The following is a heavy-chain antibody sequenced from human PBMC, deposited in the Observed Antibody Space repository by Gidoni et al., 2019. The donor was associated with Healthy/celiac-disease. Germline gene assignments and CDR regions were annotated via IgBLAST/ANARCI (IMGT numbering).Heavy chain of an antibody. CDR2: IYPGDSDT. D-gene: IGHD2-2*01. Sequence: EVQLVQSGAEVKKLGESLKICWKGSGYSVTRYWIGWVRQMPGKGQEWMGIIYPGDSDTRYSPSCQGQVTISADKSISTAYLQWSSLKASDTAMYYCARLNCSSTSCYDYYYYGMDVWGQGTTVTVSS. V-gene: IGHV5-51*01. CDR1: GYSVTRYW. J-gene: IGHJ6*02. CDR3: ARLNCSSTSCYDYYYYGMDV.